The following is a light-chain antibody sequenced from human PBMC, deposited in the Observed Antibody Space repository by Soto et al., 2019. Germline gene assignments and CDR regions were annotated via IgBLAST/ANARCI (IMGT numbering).Light chain of an antibody. V-gene: IGLV2-14*01. Sequence: QSALTQPASVSGSPGQSITISCTGTSSDVGGFNHVSWFQQYPDRAPKLMIYDVTNRPSGVSNRFSGSKSGNTASLTISGLQAEDEADYYCSSYTSSSTYVVFGGGTKLTVL. CDR2: DVT. J-gene: IGLJ2*01. CDR3: SSYTSSSTYVV. CDR1: SSDVGGFNH.